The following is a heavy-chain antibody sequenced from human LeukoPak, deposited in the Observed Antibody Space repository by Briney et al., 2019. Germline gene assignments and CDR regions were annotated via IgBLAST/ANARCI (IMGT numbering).Heavy chain of an antibody. D-gene: IGHD4-23*01. CDR1: GFSFSKYA. CDR2: IRYDGNIK. V-gene: IGHV3-30*02. J-gene: IGHJ5*02. CDR3: TKGDDYGANTRLPKFNWFDP. Sequence: QPGGSLRLSCAASGFSFSKYAMPWVRQAPGKGLEWVSFIRYDGNIKNYADSVKGRFTISRDNSKDTLYLQMNSLRAEDTAVYYCTKGDDYGANTRLPKFNWFDPWGQGALVTVSS.